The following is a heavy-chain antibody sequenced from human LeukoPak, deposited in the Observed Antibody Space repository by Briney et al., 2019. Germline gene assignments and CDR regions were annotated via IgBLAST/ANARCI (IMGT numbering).Heavy chain of an antibody. J-gene: IGHJ4*02. V-gene: IGHV1-2*02. CDR3: ARGVFGVVIPFDY. CDR1: GYTFTDYY. CDR2: INPSSGGT. Sequence: ASVKVSCKASGYTFTDYYLHWVRQAPGQGLEWMGWINPSSGGTNYAQKFQGRVTMTRDTSISTAYMELSRLRSDDTAVYYCARGVFGVVIPFDYWGQGTLVTVSS. D-gene: IGHD3-3*01.